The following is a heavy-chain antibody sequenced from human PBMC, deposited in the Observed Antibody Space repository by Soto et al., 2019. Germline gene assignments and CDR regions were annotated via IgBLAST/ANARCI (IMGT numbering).Heavy chain of an antibody. CDR2: IIPIFGTD. CDR3: ARVRLSIAARPGLNYYYYYYGMDV. V-gene: IGHV1-69*13. D-gene: IGHD6-6*01. CDR1: GGTFCSYA. Sequence: SVKIFCKASGGTFCSYAFSWVRQAPGQGLEWMGGIIPIFGTDNCAQKFQGSVTITADEYTITAYKELSRQRSAATAVYYCARVRLSIAARPGLNYYYYYYGMDVWGQGTRVTVSS. J-gene: IGHJ6*02.